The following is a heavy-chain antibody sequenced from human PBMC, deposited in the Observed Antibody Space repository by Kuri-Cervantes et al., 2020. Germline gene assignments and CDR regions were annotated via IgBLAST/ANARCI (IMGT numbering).Heavy chain of an antibody. V-gene: IGHV3-30*18. CDR3: AKDRGGAVAAPRYFQH. CDR1: GFTFSSYG. Sequence: GGSLRLSCAASGFTFSSYGMHWVRQAPGKGLEWVAVMSYDGSNKYYADSVKGRFTISRDNSKNTLYLQMNSLRAEDTAVYYCAKDRGGAVAAPRYFQHWGQGTLVTVSS. D-gene: IGHD6-19*01. CDR2: MSYDGSNK. J-gene: IGHJ1*01.